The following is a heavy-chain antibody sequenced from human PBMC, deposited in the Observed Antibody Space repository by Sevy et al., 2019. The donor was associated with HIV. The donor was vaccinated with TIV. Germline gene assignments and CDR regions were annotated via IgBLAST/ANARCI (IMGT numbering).Heavy chain of an antibody. Sequence: GGSLRLSCAASGFTIRTYNMNWVRQAPGKGLEWVSFSSSSSTYIYYADSVKGRFTISRDNAKNSLYLQMSSLRAEDTAVYYCARDLVIPATTDYFYYGMDVWGQGTTVTVSS. CDR3: ARDLVIPATTDYFYYGMDV. V-gene: IGHV3-21*01. J-gene: IGHJ6*02. CDR1: GFTIRTYN. D-gene: IGHD2-15*01. CDR2: SSSSSTYI.